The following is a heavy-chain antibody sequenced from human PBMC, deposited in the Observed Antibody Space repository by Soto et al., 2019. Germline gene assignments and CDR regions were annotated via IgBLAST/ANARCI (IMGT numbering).Heavy chain of an antibody. D-gene: IGHD3-22*01. V-gene: IGHV3-21*01. Sequence: GGSLRLSCAASGFTFSSYSMNWVRQAPGKGLEWVSSISSSSSYIYYADSVKGRFTISRDNAKNSLYLQMNSLRAEDTAVYYCARALSDYYDSSGYPSGYWGQGTLVTAPQ. J-gene: IGHJ4*02. CDR1: GFTFSSYS. CDR3: ARALSDYYDSSGYPSGY. CDR2: ISSSSSYI.